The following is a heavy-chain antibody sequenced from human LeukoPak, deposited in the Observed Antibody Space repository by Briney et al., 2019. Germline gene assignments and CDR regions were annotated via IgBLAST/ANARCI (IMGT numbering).Heavy chain of an antibody. CDR3: ARNQAVAANRGAFDI. J-gene: IGHJ3*02. D-gene: IGHD6-19*01. Sequence: SETLSLTCTVSGYSITNNNWWGWIRQPPGKGLEWIGYIYYSGSAYYNASLKSRVTMSVDSSKNQFSLELSSVTAVDTAMYYCARNQAVAANRGAFDIWGQGTMVTVSS. CDR2: IYYSGSA. V-gene: IGHV4-28*01. CDR1: GYSITNNNW.